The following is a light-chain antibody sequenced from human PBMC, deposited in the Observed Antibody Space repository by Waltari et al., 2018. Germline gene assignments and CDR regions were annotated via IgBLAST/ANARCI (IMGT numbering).Light chain of an antibody. J-gene: IGKJ1*01. V-gene: IGKV4-1*01. CDR1: QSILATAKNKKH. CDR2: CAS. Sequence: DIVMTQSPGSRPVSLGARATINCRSSQSILATAKNKKHLAWYQQKPGQPLKLLIYCASTREPGVPDRFSGGGSGTEFTLTISSVQAEDAAVYYCQQYYESPLTFGQGTKVEIE. CDR3: QQYYESPLT.